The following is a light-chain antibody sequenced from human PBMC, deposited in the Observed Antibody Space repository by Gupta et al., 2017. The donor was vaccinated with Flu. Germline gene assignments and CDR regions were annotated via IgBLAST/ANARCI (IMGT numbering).Light chain of an antibody. CDR1: QSINIW. CDR3: QHEISFSLT. V-gene: IGKV1-5*03. Sequence: DIQMTQSPSTLSASVGDRVTITCRASQSINIWLAWYQQKPGKAPKLLIYKASSLESGVPSRFSGSRSGTEFTLTISSLQPDDFATYYCQHEISFSLTFGGGTKVEIK. J-gene: IGKJ4*01. CDR2: KAS.